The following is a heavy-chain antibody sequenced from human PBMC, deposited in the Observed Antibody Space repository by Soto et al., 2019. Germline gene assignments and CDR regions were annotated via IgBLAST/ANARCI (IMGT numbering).Heavy chain of an antibody. Sequence: QVQLQESGPGLVKPSETLSLTCTVAGGSLTDHYWNWFRQSPGRGLQWIGYVYYSGATSYNPSLTNRVTMAVDTSQNQFSLKLRSVTAADTAVYFCARGNDWKSSTFDIWGQGTMVSVSS. CDR2: VYYSGAT. CDR1: GGSLTDHY. D-gene: IGHD2-21*01. V-gene: IGHV4-59*11. CDR3: ARGNDWKSSTFDI. J-gene: IGHJ3*02.